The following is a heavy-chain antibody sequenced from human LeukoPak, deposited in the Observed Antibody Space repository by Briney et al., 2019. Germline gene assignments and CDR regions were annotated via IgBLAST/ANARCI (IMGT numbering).Heavy chain of an antibody. D-gene: IGHD3-16*02. V-gene: IGHV4-34*01. CDR1: GGSFSGYH. J-gene: IGHJ6*03. CDR3: ARFGFWGSYRPKLGMDV. CDR2: INHSGST. Sequence: SSETLSLTCAVYGGSFSGYHWSWIRQPPGKGLEWIGEINHSGSTNYNPSLKSRVTISVDTSKNQFSLKLSSVTAADTAVYYCARFGFWGSYRPKLGMDVWGKGTTVTVSS.